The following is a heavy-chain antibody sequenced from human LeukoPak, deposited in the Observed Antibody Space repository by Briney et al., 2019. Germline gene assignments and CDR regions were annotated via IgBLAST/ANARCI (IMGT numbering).Heavy chain of an antibody. CDR1: GFTFSDYS. J-gene: IGHJ4*02. D-gene: IGHD5-24*01. CDR3: AIIPIGRY. V-gene: IGHV3-21*01. Sequence: GGSLRLSCAASGFTFSDYSMNWVRQAPGKELEWVSSISSSSSYIYYADSVKGRSTISRDNAKNSLYLQMNSLRAEDTAVYYCAIIPIGRYWGQGTLVTVSS. CDR2: ISSSSSYI.